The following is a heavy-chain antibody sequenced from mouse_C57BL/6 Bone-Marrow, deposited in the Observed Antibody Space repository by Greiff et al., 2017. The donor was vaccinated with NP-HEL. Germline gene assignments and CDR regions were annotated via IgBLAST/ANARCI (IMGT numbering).Heavy chain of an antibody. CDR2: ISGGGGNT. V-gene: IGHV5-9*01. Sequence: EVKVVESGGGLVKPGGSLKLSCAASGFTFSSYTMSWVRQTPEKRLEWVATISGGGGNTYYPDSVKGRFTISRDNAKNTLYLQMSSLRSEDTALYYCARPEDGYQRSFDYWGQGTTLTVSS. CDR1: GFTFSSYT. CDR3: ARPEDGYQRSFDY. J-gene: IGHJ2*01. D-gene: IGHD2-3*01.